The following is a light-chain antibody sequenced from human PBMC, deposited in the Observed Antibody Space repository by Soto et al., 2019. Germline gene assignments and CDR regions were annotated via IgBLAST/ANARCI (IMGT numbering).Light chain of an antibody. Sequence: EIVLTQSPGILSLSPGERATLSCRASQSVSSSYLAWNQQKPGQAPRLLIYGSSSRATGIPDRFSGSGSGTDFTLTIRRLEPEDFAVYYCQQYGSLPYTFGQGTKLEIK. J-gene: IGKJ2*01. V-gene: IGKV3-20*01. CDR2: GSS. CDR1: QSVSSSY. CDR3: QQYGSLPYT.